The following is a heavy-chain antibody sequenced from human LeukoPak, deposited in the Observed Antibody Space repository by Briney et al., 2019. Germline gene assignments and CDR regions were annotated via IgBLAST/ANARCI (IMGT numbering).Heavy chain of an antibody. CDR3: ARGHDYGDYAPVAAVDY. D-gene: IGHD4-17*01. J-gene: IGHJ4*02. Sequence: SVKVSCKASGGTFSSYAISWVRQAPGQGLEWMGRIIPILGIANYAQKFQGRVTITADKSTSTAYMELSSLRSEDTAVYYCARGHDYGDYAPVAAVDYWGQGTLVTVSS. CDR2: IIPILGIA. V-gene: IGHV1-69*04. CDR1: GGTFSSYA.